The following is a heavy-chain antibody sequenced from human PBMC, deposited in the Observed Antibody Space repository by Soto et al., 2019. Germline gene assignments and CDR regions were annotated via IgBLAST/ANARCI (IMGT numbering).Heavy chain of an antibody. Sequence: QVQQVESGGGLVKPGGSLRLSCAASGFSFSDYYRSWIRQAPGKGLEWVSYISRSGDRIYYADSVKGRFTISRDNAKNSLYLQMNSLRAEDTAVYYCATIYDKYPNGAFDIWGQGTVVTVSS. CDR2: ISRSGDRI. D-gene: IGHD3-16*01. CDR3: ATIYDKYPNGAFDI. J-gene: IGHJ3*02. CDR1: GFSFSDYY. V-gene: IGHV3-11*01.